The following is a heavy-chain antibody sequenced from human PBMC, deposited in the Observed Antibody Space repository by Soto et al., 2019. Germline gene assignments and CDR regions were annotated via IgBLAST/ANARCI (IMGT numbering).Heavy chain of an antibody. CDR2: ISWNSGSI. CDR1: GFTFDDYA. D-gene: IGHD2-15*01. V-gene: IGHV3-9*01. CDR3: AKDIGVVAATLEG. J-gene: IGHJ4*02. Sequence: EVQLVESGGSLVQPGRSLRLSCAASGFTFDDYAMHWVRQAPGKGLEWVSGISWNSGSIGYADSVKGRFTISRDNAKNSLYLQMNSLRAEDTALYYCAKDIGVVAATLEGWGQGTLVTVSS.